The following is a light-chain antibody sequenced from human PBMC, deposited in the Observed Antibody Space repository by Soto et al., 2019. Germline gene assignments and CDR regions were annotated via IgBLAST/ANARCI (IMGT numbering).Light chain of an antibody. CDR3: QQYCCTPPLS. CDR1: QTISSSY. J-gene: IGKJ4*01. Sequence: EIVLTQSPGTLSLSPGERATLSCRASQTISSSYLGWYQQKPGQSPRLLIFATSTMATGIPDRFSGSGSGTDFPLTISRLEPEDFAVYYCQQYCCTPPLSFGGGTKVEIK. V-gene: IGKV3-20*01. CDR2: ATS.